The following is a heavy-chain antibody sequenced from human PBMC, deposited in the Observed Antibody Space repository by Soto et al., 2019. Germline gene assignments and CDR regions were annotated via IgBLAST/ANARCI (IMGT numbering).Heavy chain of an antibody. CDR1: GGSFSGYY. J-gene: IGHJ4*02. Sequence: QVQLQQWGAGLLKPSETLSLTCAVYGGSFSGYYWSWIRQPPGKGLEWIGEINHSGSTNYNPSLKNRVTISVDTSKNQFSLKLSSVTAADTAVYYCARGGLIAMDYWGQGTLVTVSS. D-gene: IGHD2-8*01. CDR2: INHSGST. CDR3: ARGGLIAMDY. V-gene: IGHV4-34*01.